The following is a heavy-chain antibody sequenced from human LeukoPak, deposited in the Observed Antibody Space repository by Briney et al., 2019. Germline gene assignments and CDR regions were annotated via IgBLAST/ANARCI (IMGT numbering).Heavy chain of an antibody. J-gene: IGHJ4*02. V-gene: IGHV3-48*03. CDR3: ARFAGYSYGGWFDY. CDR1: GFTFSSYE. D-gene: IGHD5-18*01. CDR2: LSRSGINI. Sequence: PGGSLRLSCAASGFTFSSYEMNWVRQAPGKGLEWVSYLSRSGINIYYADSVKGRFTISRDNAKNSLYLQMNSLRAEDTAVYYCARFAGYSYGGWFDYWGQGTLVTVSS.